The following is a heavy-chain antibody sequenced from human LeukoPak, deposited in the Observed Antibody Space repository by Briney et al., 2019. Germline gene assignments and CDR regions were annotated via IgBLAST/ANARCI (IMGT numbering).Heavy chain of an antibody. D-gene: IGHD3-10*01. V-gene: IGHV3-74*01. CDR3: AMVRGYYYHGLDV. CDR2: INSDGSST. CDR1: GFTFSSYW. Sequence: GGSLRLSCAASGFTFSSYWMHWVRQAPGKGLVWVSRINSDGSSTSYADSVKGRFTISRDSAMNTLYLQMNSLRAEDTAVYYCAMVRGYYYHGLDVWGQGTTVTVSS. J-gene: IGHJ6*02.